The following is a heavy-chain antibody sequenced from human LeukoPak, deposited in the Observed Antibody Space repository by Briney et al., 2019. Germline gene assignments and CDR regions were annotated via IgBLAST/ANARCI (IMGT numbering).Heavy chain of an antibody. J-gene: IGHJ6*02. CDR3: ARDVTVRPYYYYGMDV. CDR1: GYTFTSYG. CDR2: ISAYNGNT. V-gene: IGHV1-18*01. D-gene: IGHD2/OR15-2a*01. Sequence: ASVKVSCKASGYTFTSYGISWVRQAPGQGLEWMGWISAYNGNTNYAQKLQGRVTMTTDTSTSTAYMELMSLRSDDTAVYYCARDVTVRPYYYYGMDVWGQGTTVTVSS.